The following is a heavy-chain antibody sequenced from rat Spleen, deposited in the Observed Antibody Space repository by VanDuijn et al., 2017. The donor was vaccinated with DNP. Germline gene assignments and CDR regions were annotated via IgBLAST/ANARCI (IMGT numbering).Heavy chain of an antibody. Sequence: EVQLQESGPGLVKPSQSLSLTCSVTGYSITSNYWGWIRKFPGDKMEWIGHISYSGSTGYNPSLKRRISISREKSKNQFFLQLKSVTTEDTATYYCARGNDDYYPNWYFDFWGPGTMVTVSS. V-gene: IGHV3-1*01. CDR2: ISYSGST. J-gene: IGHJ1*01. CDR1: GYSITSNY. D-gene: IGHD1-12*03. CDR3: ARGNDDYYPNWYFDF.